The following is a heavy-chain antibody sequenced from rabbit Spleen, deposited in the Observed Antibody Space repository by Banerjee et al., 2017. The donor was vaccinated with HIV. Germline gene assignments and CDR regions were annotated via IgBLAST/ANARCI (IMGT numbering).Heavy chain of an antibody. Sequence: QEQLVESGGGLVQPGGSLKLSCKASGFDFSSYGVSWVRQAPGKGLEWIGYIAPVFGITYYANWVNGRFTISSHNAQNTLFLQLNSLTAADTATYFCVREMAAKFNLWGPGTLVTVS. J-gene: IGHJ4*01. CDR3: VREMAAKFNL. V-gene: IGHV1S47*01. CDR2: IAPVFGIT. D-gene: IGHD3-1*01. CDR1: GFDFSSYG.